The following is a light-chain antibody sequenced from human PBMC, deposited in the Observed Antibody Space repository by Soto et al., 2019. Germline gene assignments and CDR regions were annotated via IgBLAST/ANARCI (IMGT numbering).Light chain of an antibody. CDR1: QSVSSSS. Sequence: EIVLTQSPGTLSLSPGERATLSCRASQSVSSSSFAWYQQKPGQAPRLLIYGASSRATGIPDRFSGSGSGTDFTLIISRLEPEDFAVYDCQQYGSSPYTFGQGTKLEIK. CDR2: GAS. V-gene: IGKV3-20*01. J-gene: IGKJ2*01. CDR3: QQYGSSPYT.